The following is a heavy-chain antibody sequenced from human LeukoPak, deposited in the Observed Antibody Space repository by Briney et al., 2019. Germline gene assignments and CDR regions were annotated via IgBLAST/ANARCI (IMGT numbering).Heavy chain of an antibody. Sequence: GGSLRLSCAASGFIFSNHGMHWVRQAPGKGLEWVAVTSFDGGNKYYADSVKGRFTISRDNSKNTLYLQMNSLRDEDTAVYFCASYSGTYTKNFEYWGQGTLVTVSS. CDR3: ASYSGTYTKNFEY. J-gene: IGHJ4*02. D-gene: IGHD1-26*01. CDR2: TSFDGGNK. CDR1: GFIFSNHG. V-gene: IGHV3-30*03.